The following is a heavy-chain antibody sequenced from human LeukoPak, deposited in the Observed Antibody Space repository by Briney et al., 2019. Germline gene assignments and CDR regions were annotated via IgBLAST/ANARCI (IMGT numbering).Heavy chain of an antibody. CDR1: GFTFSSYS. D-gene: IGHD3-22*01. CDR3: ARDQYCYDSSGYSYFDY. V-gene: IGHV3-21*01. J-gene: IGHJ4*02. Sequence: PGGSLRLSCAASGFTFSSYSMNWVRQAPGKGLEWVSSISSSSSYIYYADSVKGRFTISRDNAKNSLYLQMNSLRAEDTAVYYCARDQYCYDSSGYSYFDYWGQGTLVSVSS. CDR2: ISSSSSYI.